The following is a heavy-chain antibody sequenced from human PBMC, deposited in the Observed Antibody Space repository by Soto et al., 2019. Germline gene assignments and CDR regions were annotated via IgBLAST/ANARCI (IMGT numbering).Heavy chain of an antibody. CDR3: ARDDILGVRSFDY. D-gene: IGHD3-9*01. J-gene: IGHJ4*02. CDR2: ISSGSKTI. V-gene: IGHV3-48*02. Sequence: GGSLRLSCAASGFTFSGYSVNWVRQAPGKGLEWVSYISSGSKTIYYAESVKRRFTASRDNTSNSQHLQMNSTTDEATAVYYCARDDILGVRSFDYWGQGTLVTVSS. CDR1: GFTFSGYS.